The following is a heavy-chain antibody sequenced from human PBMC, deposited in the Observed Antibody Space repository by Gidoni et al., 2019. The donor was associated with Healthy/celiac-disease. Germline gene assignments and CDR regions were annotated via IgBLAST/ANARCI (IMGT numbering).Heavy chain of an antibody. CDR1: GFTFSSYS. J-gene: IGHJ4*02. V-gene: IGHV3-21*01. D-gene: IGHD3-3*01. Sequence: EVQLVESGVGLVKPGGSLRLSCAASGFTFSSYSMNWVRQAPGKGLEWVSSISSSGSTIYYADSVKGRFTISRDNAKNSLYLQMNSLRAEDTAVYYCARDYPEWLLRYYFDYWGQGTLVTVSS. CDR3: ARDYPEWLLRYYFDY. CDR2: ISSSGSTI.